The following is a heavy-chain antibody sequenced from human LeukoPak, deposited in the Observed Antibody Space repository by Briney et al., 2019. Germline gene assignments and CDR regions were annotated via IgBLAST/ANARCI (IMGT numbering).Heavy chain of an antibody. V-gene: IGHV4-59*01. CDR2: LYDGGTT. J-gene: IGHJ4*02. Sequence: PSETLSLTCTVSGASISSYYWSWIRQPPGRGLEWIGHLYDGGTTNHNPSLKSRVTMSVDTSKNQFSLRLSSVTAADTAVYYCARAASSWSFDYWGQGTLVTVSS. CDR1: GASISSYY. D-gene: IGHD6-13*01. CDR3: ARAASSWSFDY.